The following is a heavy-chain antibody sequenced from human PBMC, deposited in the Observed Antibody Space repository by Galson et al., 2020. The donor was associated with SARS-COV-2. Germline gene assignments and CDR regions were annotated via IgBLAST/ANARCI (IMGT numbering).Heavy chain of an antibody. CDR1: GYSFTSYW. D-gene: IGHD3-3*01. Sequence: KIGESLKISCKGSGYSFTSYWIGWVRQMPGKGLEWMGIIYPGDSDTRYSPSFQGQVTISADKSISTAYLQWSSLKASDTAMYYCARHGSDFWSGHYYYYGMDVWGQGTTVTVSS. CDR3: ARHGSDFWSGHYYYYGMDV. J-gene: IGHJ6*02. CDR2: IYPGDSDT. V-gene: IGHV5-51*01.